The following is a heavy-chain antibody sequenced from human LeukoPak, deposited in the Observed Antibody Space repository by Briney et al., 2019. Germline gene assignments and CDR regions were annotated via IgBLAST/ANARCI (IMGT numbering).Heavy chain of an antibody. V-gene: IGHV3-53*01. Sequence: GGSLSLSCAASGFTVSSNYMSWVRQAPGKGLEWVSVIYSGGGTYYADSVKGRFTISRDNSKNTVYLQMNSLRAEDTAVYYCAREDGDGYNYYDYWGQGTLVTVSS. D-gene: IGHD5-24*01. CDR3: AREDGDGYNYYDY. J-gene: IGHJ4*02. CDR1: GFTVSSNY. CDR2: IYSGGGT.